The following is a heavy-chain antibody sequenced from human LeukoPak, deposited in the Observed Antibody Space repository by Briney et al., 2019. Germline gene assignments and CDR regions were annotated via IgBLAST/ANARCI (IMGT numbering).Heavy chain of an antibody. J-gene: IGHJ4*02. CDR2: IYYSGST. V-gene: IGHV4-30-4*01. Sequence: SETLSLTCTVSGGSISSGDYYWSWIRQPPGKGLEWIGCIYYSGSTYYNPSLKSRVTISVDTSKNQFSLKLSSVTAADTAVYYCARAAATLIDYWGQGTLVTVSS. CDR3: ARAAATLIDY. CDR1: GGSISSGDYY. D-gene: IGHD2-15*01.